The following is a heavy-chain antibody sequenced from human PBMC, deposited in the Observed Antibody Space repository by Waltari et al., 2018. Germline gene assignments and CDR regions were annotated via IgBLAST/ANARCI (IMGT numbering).Heavy chain of an antibody. CDR2: IVPSGGST. V-gene: IGHV3-23*01. D-gene: IGHD6-13*01. J-gene: IGHJ6*02. CDR1: GFTFGSYA. Sequence: EVQLLESGGGLVQPGGSLRLACATSGFTFGSYAMNWVRQAPGKGLDWVSSIVPSGGSTYYADSVKGRCTISRDTSKNTMSLHMQNLRAEDTAVYFCVKFSSNSWLDRYYYYPMDVWGQGTTVTVSS. CDR3: VKFSSNSWLDRYYYYPMDV.